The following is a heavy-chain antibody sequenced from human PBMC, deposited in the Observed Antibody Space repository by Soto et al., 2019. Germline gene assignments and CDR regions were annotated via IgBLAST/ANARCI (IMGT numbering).Heavy chain of an antibody. CDR2: IHNSGST. J-gene: IGHJ3*02. Sequence: QVQLQESGPGLVKPSETLSLTCTVSGGSISSYYWSWIRQPPGKGLEWIGNIHNSGSTNYKPSLKSRVTISVDTSKIQFSLKQSSVTAADTAVYYCAREADSGSYSTFDIWGPGTMVTVSS. CDR3: AREADSGSYSTFDI. V-gene: IGHV4-59*01. D-gene: IGHD1-26*01. CDR1: GGSISSYY.